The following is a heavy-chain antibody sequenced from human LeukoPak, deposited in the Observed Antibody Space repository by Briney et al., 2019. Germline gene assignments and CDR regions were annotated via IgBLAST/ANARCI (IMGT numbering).Heavy chain of an antibody. CDR2: IYPINSDT. J-gene: IGHJ5*02. CDR1: GFKFTNYF. Sequence: GESLKISCQAFGFKFTNYFIGWVRQMPGKGLEWVGIIYPINSDTRYSPTLQGQVTISADTSISTAYLQWSSLKASDTAMYYCARLPYCGGDCYPNWFDPWGQGTLVTVSS. V-gene: IGHV5-51*01. CDR3: ARLPYCGGDCYPNWFDP. D-gene: IGHD2-21*02.